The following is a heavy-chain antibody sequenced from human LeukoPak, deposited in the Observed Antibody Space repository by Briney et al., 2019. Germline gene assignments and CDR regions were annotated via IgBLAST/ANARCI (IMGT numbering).Heavy chain of an antibody. Sequence: SETLSLTCTVSGGSISTSYYYWGWIRQPPGKGLEWIGNIHNSESTYYNPSLKSRVTISVDTSKNQFSLKLSSVTAADTAVYYCAAPGIAAAALIYYYGMDVWGQGTTVTVSS. D-gene: IGHD6-13*01. CDR2: IHNSEST. J-gene: IGHJ6*02. V-gene: IGHV4-39*01. CDR1: GGSISTSYYY. CDR3: AAPGIAAAALIYYYGMDV.